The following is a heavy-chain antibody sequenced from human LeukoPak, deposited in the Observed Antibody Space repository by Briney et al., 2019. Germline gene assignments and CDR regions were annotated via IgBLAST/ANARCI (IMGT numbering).Heavy chain of an antibody. J-gene: IGHJ5*02. CDR3: ARDSDSVYPPPKFDP. D-gene: IGHD5/OR15-5a*01. CDR2: INHNGKT. V-gene: IGHV1-18*01. CDR1: GYTFSRSG. Sequence: ASVKISCKASGYTFSRSGISWLRQAPGQGLEWMGWINHNGKTNTAQKFQGRVTMTTDTSTTTAFMEVRSLTSDDTAVYYCARDSDSVYPPPKFDPWGPGTLVTVSS.